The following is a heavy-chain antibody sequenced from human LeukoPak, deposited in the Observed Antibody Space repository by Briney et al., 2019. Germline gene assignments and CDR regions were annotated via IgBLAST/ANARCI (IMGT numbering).Heavy chain of an antibody. V-gene: IGHV3-30-3*01. CDR1: GFTFSNYA. Sequence: PGGSLRLSCAASGFTFSNYAIHWVRQAPGKGLEWVAVISYDGSSKYYADSVKGRFTIPRDNSENTLYLQMNSLRAEDTAVYYCAKELTGDGVGAFDIWGQGTMVTVSS. CDR2: ISYDGSSK. J-gene: IGHJ3*02. CDR3: AKELTGDGVGAFDI. D-gene: IGHD7-27*01.